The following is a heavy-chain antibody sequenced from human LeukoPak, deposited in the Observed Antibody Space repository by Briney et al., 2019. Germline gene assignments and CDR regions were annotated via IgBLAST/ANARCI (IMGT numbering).Heavy chain of an antibody. J-gene: IGHJ4*02. V-gene: IGHV3-7*01. Sequence: GRSLRLSCAASEFTFSSYWMIWVRQAPGKGLEWVANINQDGSKKYYVDSVKGRFTISRDNAKNSLYLQMNSLRAEDTAVYYCTTLVVAATTSFDYWGQGTLVTVSS. CDR2: INQDGSKK. CDR3: TTLVVAATTSFDY. CDR1: EFTFSSYW. D-gene: IGHD2-15*01.